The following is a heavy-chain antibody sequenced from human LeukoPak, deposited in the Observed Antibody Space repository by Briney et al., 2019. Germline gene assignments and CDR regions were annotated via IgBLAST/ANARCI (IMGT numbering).Heavy chain of an antibody. CDR1: GFTFSSYS. V-gene: IGHV3-21*01. CDR2: ISSSSSYI. Sequence: GGSLRLSCAASGFTFSSYSMNWVRQAPGKGLEWVSSISSSSSYIYYADSVKGRFTISRDNAKNSLYLQMNSLRAEDMAVYYCARGDTAMVDYYYYMDVWGKGTTVTISS. J-gene: IGHJ6*03. CDR3: ARGDTAMVDYYYYMDV. D-gene: IGHD5-18*01.